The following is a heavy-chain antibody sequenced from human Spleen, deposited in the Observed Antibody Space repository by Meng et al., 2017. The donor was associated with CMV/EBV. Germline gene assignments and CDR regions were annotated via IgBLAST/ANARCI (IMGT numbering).Heavy chain of an antibody. J-gene: IGHJ4*02. CDR2: IRYDGSNK. Sequence: GESLKISCAASGFTFSSYDMHWVRQAPGKGLEWVTFIRYDGSNKYFVDSVKGRFTISRDNSKNTLYLQMNSLRAEDTAVYYCASYCSSSSCYVLRTFDYWGQGTLVTVSS. V-gene: IGHV3-30*02. CDR3: ASYCSSSSCYVLRTFDY. D-gene: IGHD2-2*01. CDR1: GFTFSSYD.